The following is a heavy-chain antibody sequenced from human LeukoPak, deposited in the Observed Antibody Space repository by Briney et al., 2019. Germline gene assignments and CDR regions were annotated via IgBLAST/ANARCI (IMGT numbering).Heavy chain of an antibody. D-gene: IGHD2-2*01. Sequence: SETLSLTCTVSGYSISSGYYWGWIRQPPGKGLEWIGIIYHSGRTNYNPSLKSRVTISVDTSKNQFSLKLSSVTAADTAVYYCASTIVVVPAAMWRWFDPWGQGTLVTVSS. CDR1: GYSISSGYY. J-gene: IGHJ5*02. CDR3: ASTIVVVPAAMWRWFDP. V-gene: IGHV4-38-2*02. CDR2: IYHSGRT.